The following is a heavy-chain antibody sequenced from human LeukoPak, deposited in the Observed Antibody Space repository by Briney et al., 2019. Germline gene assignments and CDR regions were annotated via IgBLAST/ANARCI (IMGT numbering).Heavy chain of an antibody. V-gene: IGHV4-34*01. D-gene: IGHD5-18*01. CDR2: INHSGST. Sequence: SVTLSPTCAVYGGSFSGYYWSWIRQPPGKWLEWIGEINHSGSTNYNPSLKSRVTISVDTSKNQFSLKLSSVTAADTAVYYCARTNVDTAMVTFFDYWGQGTLVTVSS. CDR1: GGSFSGYY. CDR3: ARTNVDTAMVTFFDY. J-gene: IGHJ4*02.